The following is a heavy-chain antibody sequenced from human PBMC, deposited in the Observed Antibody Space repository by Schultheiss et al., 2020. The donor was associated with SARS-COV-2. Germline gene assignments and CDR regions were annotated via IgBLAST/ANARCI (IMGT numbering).Heavy chain of an antibody. CDR3: ARDKVTGYGMDV. J-gene: IGHJ6*02. V-gene: IGHV3-53*01. CDR2: IYSGGNT. D-gene: IGHD2-21*02. Sequence: GESLKISCAASGFAVSSSYMSWVRQAPGKGLEWVSVIYSGGNTYYADSVKGRFTISRDNSENTLYLQMNSLRAEDTAVYYFARDKVTGYGMDVWGQGTTVTVAS. CDR1: GFAVSSSY.